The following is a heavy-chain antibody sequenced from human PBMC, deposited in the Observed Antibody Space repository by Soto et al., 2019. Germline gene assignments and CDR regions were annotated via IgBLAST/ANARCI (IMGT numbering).Heavy chain of an antibody. CDR3: ARGPPIFY. J-gene: IGHJ4*02. D-gene: IGHD3-9*01. CDR1: GGSIISGGYC. Sequence: SETLSLTCAVSGGSIISGGYCWSWIRQPPGKGLEWIGYIYHSVSTYYNPSLKSRVTISVDRSKNQFSLKLSSVTAADTAVYYCARGPPIFYWGQGTLVTVSS. CDR2: IYHSVST. V-gene: IGHV4-30-2*01.